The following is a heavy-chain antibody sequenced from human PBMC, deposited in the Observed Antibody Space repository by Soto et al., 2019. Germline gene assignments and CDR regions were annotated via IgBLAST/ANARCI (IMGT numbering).Heavy chain of an antibody. D-gene: IGHD3-22*01. CDR1: GFTFSIYS. CDR3: ARGTYHREYDSTTNPIDY. CDR2: ISSSSSYI. V-gene: IGHV3-21*01. Sequence: EVQLVESGGGLVKPGGSLRLSCAASGFTFSIYSINWVRQAPGKGLEWVSSISSSSSYIYYADSVKGRFTISRDNAKNSLYLQMNSLRAEDTAVYYCARGTYHREYDSTTNPIDYWGQGTLVTVSS. J-gene: IGHJ4*02.